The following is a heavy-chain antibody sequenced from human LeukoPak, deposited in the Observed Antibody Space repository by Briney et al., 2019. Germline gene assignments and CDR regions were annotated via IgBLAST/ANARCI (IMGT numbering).Heavy chain of an antibody. CDR1: GGSISSYY. CDR3: ASTHCASPSCYSYYYSGLDV. D-gene: IGHD2-2*01. Sequence: SETLSLTCTVSGGSISSYYWSWVRQPPGKGLEWIGEIYHSGSTNYNPSLKSRVSISVDKSKNQFSLKLSSVTAADTAVYYCASTHCASPSCYSYYYSGLDVWGQGTTVIVSS. J-gene: IGHJ6*02. V-gene: IGHV4-4*02. CDR2: IYHSGST.